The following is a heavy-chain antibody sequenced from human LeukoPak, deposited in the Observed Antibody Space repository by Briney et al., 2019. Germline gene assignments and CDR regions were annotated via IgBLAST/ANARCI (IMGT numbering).Heavy chain of an antibody. CDR3: ARDNSGSPIDY. CDR1: GGSISSSSYY. J-gene: IGHJ4*02. Sequence: TETLSLTCTVSGGSISSSSYYWGWIRQPPGKGLEWIGSIYYSGSTYYNPSLKSRVTISVDTSKNQFSLKLSSVTAADTAVYYCARDNSGSPIDYWGQGTLVTVSS. V-gene: IGHV4-39*02. CDR2: IYYSGST. D-gene: IGHD1-26*01.